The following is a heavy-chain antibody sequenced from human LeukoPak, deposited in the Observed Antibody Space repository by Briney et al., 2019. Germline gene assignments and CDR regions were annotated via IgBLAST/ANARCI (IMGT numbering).Heavy chain of an antibody. CDR1: GFTFSDYY. V-gene: IGHV3-11*03. Sequence: GGTLRLSCAASGFTFSDYYMSWIRQAPGKGREWVSYMTSRSSYRNYADSVKGRFAISRDNAKNLLYLQMNSLRAEDTAVYYCARQAGSMVTIDYWGQGTLVTVSS. D-gene: IGHD4-17*01. J-gene: IGHJ4*02. CDR3: ARQAGSMVTIDY. CDR2: MTSRSSYR.